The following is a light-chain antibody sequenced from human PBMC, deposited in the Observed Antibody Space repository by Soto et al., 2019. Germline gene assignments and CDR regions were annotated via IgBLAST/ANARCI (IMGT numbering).Light chain of an antibody. J-gene: IGKJ5*01. CDR3: LQYKNSPIT. CDR1: QGIRSG. CDR2: AAS. V-gene: IGKV1-17*01. Sequence: DIHMTQSPSSLSASVGDIFTITCRASQGIRSGLGWYQKKQGKAPKRLIDAASSLQSGVPSRLRGSGYGTEFTITISSMQTEDFATYYCLQYKNSPITFGQGTRLEIK.